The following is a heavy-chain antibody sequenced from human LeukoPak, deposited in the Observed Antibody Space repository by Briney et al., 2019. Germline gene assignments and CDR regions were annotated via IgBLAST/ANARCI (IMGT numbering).Heavy chain of an antibody. CDR1: GGSISSYY. V-gene: IGHV4-39*02. CDR3: ATSGWYLLPGIY. CDR2: IYYSGST. J-gene: IGHJ4*02. D-gene: IGHD6-19*01. Sequence: SETLSLTCTVSGGSISSYYWGWIRQPPGKGLEWIGSIYYSGSTYYNPSLKSRVTISVDTSKNHFSLKLSSLTAADTAVYYCATSGWYLLPGIYWGQGTLVTVSS.